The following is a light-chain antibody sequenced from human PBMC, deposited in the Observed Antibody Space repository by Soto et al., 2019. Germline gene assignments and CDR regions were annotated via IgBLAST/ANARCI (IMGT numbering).Light chain of an antibody. V-gene: IGKV4-1*01. CDR1: RSLLYRSNNKNY. Sequence: DIVMTQSPDSLAVSLGERATMSCKSSRSLLYRSNNKNYLAWYQQKPGQSPKLLIYWASTRDSGVPDRFTGSGSGTDFTPTISSLQAEDVAVYYCQEYFSLPLNTFGQGTKVDIK. CDR3: QEYFSLPLNT. J-gene: IGKJ2*01. CDR2: WAS.